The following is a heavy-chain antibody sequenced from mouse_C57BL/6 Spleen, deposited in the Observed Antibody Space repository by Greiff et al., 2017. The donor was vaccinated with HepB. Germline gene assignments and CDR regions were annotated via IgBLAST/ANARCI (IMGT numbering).Heavy chain of an antibody. Sequence: QVQLQQSGPELVKPGASVKISCKASGYSFTSYYIHWVKQRPGQGLEWIGWIYPGSGNTKYNEKFKGKATLTADTSSSTAYMQLSSLTSEDSAVYYCARETAHLFAYWGQGTLVTVSA. D-gene: IGHD3-2*02. J-gene: IGHJ3*01. CDR1: GYSFTSYY. CDR2: IYPGSGNT. V-gene: IGHV1-66*01. CDR3: ARETAHLFAY.